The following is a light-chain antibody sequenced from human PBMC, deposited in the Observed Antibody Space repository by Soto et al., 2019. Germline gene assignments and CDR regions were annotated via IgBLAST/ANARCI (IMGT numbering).Light chain of an antibody. Sequence: DLVMTQSPLSLPVTPGEPASISCRSSQSLQHSNGNTYLDWYMQKPRQSPQLLIYLGSNRASGVPDRFSGSGSGTDFTLKISRVEAEDVGVYYCMQALQTPYTFGQGTKLEIK. V-gene: IGKV2-28*01. J-gene: IGKJ2*01. CDR2: LGS. CDR1: QSLQHSNGNTY. CDR3: MQALQTPYT.